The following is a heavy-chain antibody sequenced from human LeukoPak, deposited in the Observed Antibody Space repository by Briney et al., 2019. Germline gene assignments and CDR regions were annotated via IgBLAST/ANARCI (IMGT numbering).Heavy chain of an antibody. V-gene: IGHV4-59*01. CDR3: ARDVVSGTPGFDI. CDR1: GGSMSRYY. D-gene: IGHD1-14*01. CDR2: THYSGST. J-gene: IGHJ3*02. Sequence: PSETLSLTCTVSGGSMSRYYWTWIRQPPGKGLEWIGYTHYSGSTNYNPSLKSRVTMSVDTSKNQFSLKLSSVAAADTAVYYCARDVVSGTPGFDIWGQGTMVTVSS.